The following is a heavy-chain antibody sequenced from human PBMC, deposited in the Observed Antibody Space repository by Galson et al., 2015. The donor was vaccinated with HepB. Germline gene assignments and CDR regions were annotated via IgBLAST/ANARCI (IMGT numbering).Heavy chain of an antibody. Sequence: SCAASEFSFSDYYMSWIRQAPGKGLEWVSYISSSSTYTNYADSVKGRFTVSRDNAKNSLYLQMSSLRAEDTAVYYCAKHHGGGALSSSSWPGDAFDVWGQGTMVTVSS. CDR1: EFSFSDYY. CDR2: ISSSSTYT. CDR3: AKHHGGGALSSSSWPGDAFDV. V-gene: IGHV3-11*06. D-gene: IGHD6-13*01. J-gene: IGHJ3*01.